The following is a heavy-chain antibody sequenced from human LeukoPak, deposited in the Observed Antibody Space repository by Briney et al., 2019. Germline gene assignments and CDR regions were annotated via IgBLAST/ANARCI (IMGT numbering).Heavy chain of an antibody. CDR1: GFTVSSNY. J-gene: IGHJ5*02. CDR2: IYSGGST. D-gene: IGHD2-15*01. V-gene: IGHV3-53*05. CDR3: AREYEGYCSGGSCFRGTYNWFDP. Sequence: PGGSLRLSCAASGFTVSSNYMSWVRQAPGKGLEWVSIIYSGGSTFYADSVKGRFTISRDNSKNTLYLQMNSLRAEDTAVYYCAREYEGYCSGGSCFRGTYNWFDPWGQGTLVTVSS.